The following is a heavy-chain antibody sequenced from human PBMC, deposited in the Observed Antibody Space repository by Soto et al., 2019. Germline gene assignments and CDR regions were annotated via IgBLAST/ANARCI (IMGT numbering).Heavy chain of an antibody. J-gene: IGHJ4*02. CDR2: ISAYSGNT. D-gene: IGHD4-17*01. CDR1: GYTFTSYA. CDR3: ARDQTVLDY. V-gene: IGHV1-18*04. Sequence: QVQLVQSGAEVKKPGASVKVSCKASGYTFTSYAFNWVRQAPGQGLEWMGWISAYSGNTNYGQKFQGRVTMTTDTSTSTAYMELRSLRYDDTAVYYCARDQTVLDYWGQGTLVTVSS.